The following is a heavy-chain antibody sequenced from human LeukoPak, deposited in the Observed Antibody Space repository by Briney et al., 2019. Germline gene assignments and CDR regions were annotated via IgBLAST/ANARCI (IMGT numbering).Heavy chain of an antibody. J-gene: IGHJ6*03. CDR1: GYTFTSYD. D-gene: IGHD6-19*01. CDR3: ARDGSGWPGYYYYYYMDV. Sequence: ASVKVSCKASGYTFTSYDINWVRQATGQGLEWMGWMNPNSGNTGYAQKFQGRVTMTRNTSISTAYMELSSLRSGDTAVYYCARDGSGWPGYYYYYYMDVWGKGTTVPVSS. V-gene: IGHV1-8*01. CDR2: MNPNSGNT.